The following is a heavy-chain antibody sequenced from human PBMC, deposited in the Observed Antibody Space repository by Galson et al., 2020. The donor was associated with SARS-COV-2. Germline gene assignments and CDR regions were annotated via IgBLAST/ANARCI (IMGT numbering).Heavy chain of an antibody. D-gene: IGHD1-26*01. CDR1: GYTFTANY. J-gene: IGHJ4*02. CDR3: VRVDTIVGSTKSWVYDY. CDR2: INPGSGRK. Sequence: ASVKVSCKTSGYTFTANYIHWVRQAPGQGLEWMGWINPGSGRKISAQKFQGRVTMTRDTSISTAFVELSSLRSDDTALYYCVRVDTIVGSTKSWVYDYWGQGTRVTVSS. V-gene: IGHV1-2*02.